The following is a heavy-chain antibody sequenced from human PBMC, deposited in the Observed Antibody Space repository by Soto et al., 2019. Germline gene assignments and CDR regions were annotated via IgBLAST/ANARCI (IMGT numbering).Heavy chain of an antibody. CDR3: ARVMETYYDFWSGYPTAYDAFDI. J-gene: IGHJ3*02. CDR2: INPNSGGT. D-gene: IGHD3-3*01. V-gene: IGHV1-2*04. CDR1: GYTFTGYY. Sequence: ASVKVSCKASGYTFTGYYMHWVRQAPGQGLEWMGWINPNSGGTNYAQKFQGWVTMTRDTSISTAYMELSRLRSDDTAVYYCARVMETYYDFWSGYPTAYDAFDIWGQGTMVTV.